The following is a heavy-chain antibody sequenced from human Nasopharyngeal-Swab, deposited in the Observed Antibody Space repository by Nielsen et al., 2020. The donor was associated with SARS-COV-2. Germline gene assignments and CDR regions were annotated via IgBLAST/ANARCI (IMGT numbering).Heavy chain of an antibody. CDR1: GYSFRTYG. J-gene: IGHJ4*02. V-gene: IGHV3-23*01. CDR3: TKLPACSGGSCYGGSSDY. CDR2: IVGSGDISGNGGNT. Sequence: GGSLRLSCVASGYSFRTYGMSWVRQAPGKGLEWVAAIVGSGDISGNGGNTYYADSVKGRFTISIDNSKNTLYLQMNSLRSEDTALYYCTKLPACSGGSCYGGSSDYWGQGTLVTVSS. D-gene: IGHD2-15*01.